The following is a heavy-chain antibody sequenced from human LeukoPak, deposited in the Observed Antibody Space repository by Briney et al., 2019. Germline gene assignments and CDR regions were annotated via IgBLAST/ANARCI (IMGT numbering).Heavy chain of an antibody. CDR3: ATAENSSGWFGY. D-gene: IGHD6-19*01. Sequence: SETLSLTCTVSGGSISSYYWSWIRQPPGKGLEWIGYIYYSGSTNYNPSLKSRVTISVDTSKNQFSLKLSFVTAADTAAYYCATAENSSGWFGYWGQGTLVTVSS. V-gene: IGHV4-59*08. CDR2: IYYSGST. CDR1: GGSISSYY. J-gene: IGHJ4*02.